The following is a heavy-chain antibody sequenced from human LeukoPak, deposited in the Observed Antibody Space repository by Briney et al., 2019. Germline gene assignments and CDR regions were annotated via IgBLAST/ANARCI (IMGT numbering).Heavy chain of an antibody. CDR1: GFTFSSYA. Sequence: PGRSLRLSCAASGFTFSSYAMHWVRQAPGKGLEWVAVISYDGSNKYYADSVKGRFTISRDNSKNTLYLQMNSLRAEDTAVYYCARVLTRSPMVRGVRQAGVLDYWGQGTLVTVSS. CDR2: ISYDGSNK. J-gene: IGHJ4*02. CDR3: ARVLTRSPMVRGVRQAGVLDY. V-gene: IGHV3-30-3*01. D-gene: IGHD3-10*01.